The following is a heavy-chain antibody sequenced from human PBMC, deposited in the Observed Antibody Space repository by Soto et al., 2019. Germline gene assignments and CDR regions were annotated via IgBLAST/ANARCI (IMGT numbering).Heavy chain of an antibody. CDR2: IYHSGST. Sequence: QVQLQESGPGLVKPSQTLSLTCTVSGDSISRGGYYWNWIRQHPRKGLEWIGYIYHSGSTNYNPSLKSRLNISVDTSKNQLSLELSSVTAADTAIYYCARDGAGAYGLGWFDPWGQGILVTVSS. CDR3: ARDGAGAYGLGWFDP. J-gene: IGHJ5*02. V-gene: IGHV4-31*03. CDR1: GDSISRGGYY. D-gene: IGHD2-21*01.